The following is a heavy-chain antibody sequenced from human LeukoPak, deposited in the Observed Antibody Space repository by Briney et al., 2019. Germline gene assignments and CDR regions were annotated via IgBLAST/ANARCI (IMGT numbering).Heavy chain of an antibody. CDR3: ARDIGWELVDAFDI. Sequence: GGSLRLSCAASGFTFSSYSMNWVRQAPGKGLEWVSSISSSSGYIYYADSVKGRFTISRDNAKNSLYLQMNSLRAEDTAVYYCARDIGWELVDAFDIWGQGTMVTASS. D-gene: IGHD1-26*01. V-gene: IGHV3-21*01. CDR1: GFTFSSYS. J-gene: IGHJ3*02. CDR2: ISSSSGYI.